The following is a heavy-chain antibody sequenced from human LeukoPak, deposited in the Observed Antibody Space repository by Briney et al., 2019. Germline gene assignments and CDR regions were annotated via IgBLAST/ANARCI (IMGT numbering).Heavy chain of an antibody. D-gene: IGHD3-9*01. Sequence: ASVKVSCKASGYTFTSYDTNWVRQATGQGLEWMGWMNPNSGNTGYAQKLQGRVTMTRNTSISTAYMELSSLRSEDTAVYYCARVNYDILTGYFTYYYGMDVWGQGTTVTVSS. V-gene: IGHV1-8*01. CDR3: ARVNYDILTGYFTYYYGMDV. CDR1: GYTFTSYD. J-gene: IGHJ6*02. CDR2: MNPNSGNT.